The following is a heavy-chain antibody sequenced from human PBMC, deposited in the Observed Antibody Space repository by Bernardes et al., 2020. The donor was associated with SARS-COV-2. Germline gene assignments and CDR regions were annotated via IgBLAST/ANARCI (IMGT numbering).Heavy chain of an antibody. CDR3: AALRACTSSSCYASSWFDP. Sequence: SETLSLTRTVSGGSFSSHTYSWAWIRQPPGKGLEWIGTIFYSGSTYYNPSLKSRVTISVDSSKNQFSLNLNSVTAADTSVYYCAALRACTSSSCYASSWFDPWGLGTLVTVSS. CDR2: IFYSGST. V-gene: IGHV4-39*01. D-gene: IGHD2-2*01. J-gene: IGHJ5*02. CDR1: GGSFSSHTYS.